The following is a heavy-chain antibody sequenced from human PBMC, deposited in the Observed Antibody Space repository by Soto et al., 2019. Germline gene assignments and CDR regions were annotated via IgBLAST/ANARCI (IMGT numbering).Heavy chain of an antibody. Sequence: PGGSLRLSCAASGFTFSSYSMNWVRQAPGKGLEWVSSISSSSSYIYYADSVKGRFTISRDNAKNSLYLQMNSLRAEDTAVYYCARVYSGSSPHFDYWGQGTLVTVSS. V-gene: IGHV3-21*01. CDR1: GFTFSSYS. CDR3: ARVYSGSSPHFDY. J-gene: IGHJ4*02. CDR2: ISSSSSYI. D-gene: IGHD1-26*01.